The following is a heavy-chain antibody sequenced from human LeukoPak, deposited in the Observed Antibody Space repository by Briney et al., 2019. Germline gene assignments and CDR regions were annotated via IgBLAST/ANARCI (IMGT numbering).Heavy chain of an antibody. D-gene: IGHD4-23*01. Sequence: GGSLRLSCAASGFTLSSYSMNWVRQAPGKGLEWVSSISSSSNYIYYADSVKGRFTLSKDNAKNSLWLQMNSLRAEDTAVYYCARGEGDSGGNFVGDYWGQGTLVTVSS. J-gene: IGHJ4*02. CDR2: ISSSSNYI. CDR1: GFTLSSYS. CDR3: ARGEGDSGGNFVGDY. V-gene: IGHV3-21*01.